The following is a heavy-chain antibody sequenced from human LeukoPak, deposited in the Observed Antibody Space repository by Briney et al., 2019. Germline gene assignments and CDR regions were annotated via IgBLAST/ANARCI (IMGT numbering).Heavy chain of an antibody. Sequence: SETLSLTCTVSGYSISSGYYWGWIRQPPGKGLEWIGSIYHSGSTYYNPSLKGRVTISVDTSKNPFSLQLSTLTTADTAVYYCARGGGVAFDIWGQGTMVTVSS. V-gene: IGHV4-38-2*02. CDR3: ARGGGVAFDI. D-gene: IGHD3-16*01. J-gene: IGHJ3*02. CDR2: IYHSGST. CDR1: GYSISSGYY.